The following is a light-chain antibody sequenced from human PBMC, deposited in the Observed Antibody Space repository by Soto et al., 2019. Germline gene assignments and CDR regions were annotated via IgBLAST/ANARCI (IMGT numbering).Light chain of an antibody. J-gene: IGLJ1*01. CDR3: GSWDSSLSAYV. CDR1: SSNIGGNS. V-gene: IGLV1-51*01. Sequence: QAGLTQPPSVSGAPGQKVTISGSGSSSNIGGNSVSWYQQLPGTAPKLLIYDDDKRPSGIPDRFSVSTSGTSATLGITGFQTGDEDDYYCGSWDSSLSAYVFATGTRSP. CDR2: DDD.